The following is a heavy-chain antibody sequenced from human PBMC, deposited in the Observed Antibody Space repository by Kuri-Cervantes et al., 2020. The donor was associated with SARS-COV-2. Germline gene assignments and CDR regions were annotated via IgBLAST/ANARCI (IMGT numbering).Heavy chain of an antibody. Sequence: ASVKVSCKASGYTFTSYAMHWVRQAPGQGLEWMGWINPNSGGTNYAQKFQGRVTMTRDTSISTAYMELSRLRSDDTAVYYCARDPSQSVGATFDYWGQGTLVTVSS. CDR1: GYTFTSYA. CDR3: ARDPSQSVGATFDY. CDR2: INPNSGGT. J-gene: IGHJ4*02. V-gene: IGHV1-2*02. D-gene: IGHD1-26*01.